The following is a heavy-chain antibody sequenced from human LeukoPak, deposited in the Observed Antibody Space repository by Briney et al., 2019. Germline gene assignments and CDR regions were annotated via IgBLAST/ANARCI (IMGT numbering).Heavy chain of an antibody. D-gene: IGHD6-13*01. Sequence: PGGSLRLSCAASGFTFSNAWMSWVRQAPGKGLEWVGRIKSKTDGGTTDYAAPVKGRFTISRDDSKNTLYLQMNSLKTEDTAVYYCTTGPGYSSSWYVDHWGQGTLVTVSS. J-gene: IGHJ4*02. CDR1: GFTFSNAW. CDR2: IKSKTDGGTT. V-gene: IGHV3-15*01. CDR3: TTGPGYSSSWYVDH.